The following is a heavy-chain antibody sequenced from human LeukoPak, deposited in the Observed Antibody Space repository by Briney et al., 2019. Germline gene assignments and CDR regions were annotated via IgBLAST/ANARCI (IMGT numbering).Heavy chain of an antibody. CDR3: AKGSGHDYVWGSYYYFDY. D-gene: IGHD3-16*01. V-gene: IGHV3-23*01. J-gene: IGHJ4*02. CDR2: ISGSGGST. Sequence: GGSLRLSRAASGFTFSSYAMSWVRQAPGKGLEWVSAISGSGGSTYYADSVKGRFTISRDNSKNTLYLQMNSLRAEDTAVYYCAKGSGHDYVWGSYYYFDYWGQGTLVTVSS. CDR1: GFTFSSYA.